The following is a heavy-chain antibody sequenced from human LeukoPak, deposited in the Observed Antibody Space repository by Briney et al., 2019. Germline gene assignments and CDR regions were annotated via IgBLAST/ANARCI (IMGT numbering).Heavy chain of an antibody. D-gene: IGHD6-13*01. CDR1: GFTFDDYA. J-gene: IGHJ4*02. CDR3: AKDIAGYSSSWYAGGFDY. Sequence: GRSLRLSCAASGFTFDDYAMHWVRQAPGKGLHWVSDISGNSGSIGYADSVKGRFTISRDNAKNSLYLQMNSLRAEDTALYYCAKDIAGYSSSWYAGGFDYWGQGTLVTVSS. V-gene: IGHV3-9*01. CDR2: ISGNSGSI.